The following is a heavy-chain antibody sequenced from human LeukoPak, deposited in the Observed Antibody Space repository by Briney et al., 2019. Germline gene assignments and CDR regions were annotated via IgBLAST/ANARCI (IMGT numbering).Heavy chain of an antibody. CDR1: GFTFSSYW. CDR3: ARDLPIDTATVESNGFDY. D-gene: IGHD5-18*01. J-gene: IGHJ4*02. Sequence: GGPLRLSCAASGFTFSSYWMSWVRQAPGKGLEWVANIKQDGSEKYYVDSVKGRFTISRDNAKNSLYLQMNSLRAEDTAVYYCARDLPIDTATVESNGFDYWGQGTLVTVSS. V-gene: IGHV3-7*01. CDR2: IKQDGSEK.